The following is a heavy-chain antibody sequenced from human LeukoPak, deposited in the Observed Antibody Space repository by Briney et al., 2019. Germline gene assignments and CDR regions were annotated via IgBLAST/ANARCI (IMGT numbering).Heavy chain of an antibody. J-gene: IGHJ4*02. V-gene: IGHV3-11*05. Sequence: GGSLRLSCAASGFTFGDYYMSWIRQAPGKGLEWVSYISGSSTYTNYAESVKGRFTISRDNAKNLLYLQMNSLRAEDTAVYHCARDCTSTSCYVFDYWGQGTLVSVSS. CDR2: ISGSSTYT. CDR1: GFTFGDYY. CDR3: ARDCTSTSCYVFDY. D-gene: IGHD2-2*01.